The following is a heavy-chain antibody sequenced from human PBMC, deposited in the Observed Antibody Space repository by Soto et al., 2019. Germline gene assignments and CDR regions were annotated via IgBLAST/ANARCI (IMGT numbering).Heavy chain of an antibody. Sequence: ASVKVSCKASGYSLTGYYMHWVRQAPGEGPEWMGWINPNSGGTNYAQKFQGRVNMTRDTSISTGDMELSRLRSDDTAVYYCARIWEQRQIDYWGQGALVTVSS. CDR3: ARIWEQRQIDY. D-gene: IGHD1-26*01. J-gene: IGHJ4*02. CDR2: INPNSGGT. CDR1: GYSLTGYY. V-gene: IGHV1-2*02.